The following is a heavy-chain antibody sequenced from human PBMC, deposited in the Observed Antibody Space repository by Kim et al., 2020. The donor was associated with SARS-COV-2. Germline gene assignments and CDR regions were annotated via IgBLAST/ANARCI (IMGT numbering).Heavy chain of an antibody. J-gene: IGHJ6*02. D-gene: IGHD6-19*01. CDR2: INHSGST. CDR1: GGSFSGYY. Sequence: SETLSLTCAVYGGSFSGYYWSWIRQPPGKGLEWIGEINHSGSTNYNPSLKSRVTISVDTSKNQFSLKLSSVTAADTAVYYCARVYSSGWRPYYYYGMDVWGQGTTVTVSS. CDR3: ARVYSSGWRPYYYYGMDV. V-gene: IGHV4-34*01.